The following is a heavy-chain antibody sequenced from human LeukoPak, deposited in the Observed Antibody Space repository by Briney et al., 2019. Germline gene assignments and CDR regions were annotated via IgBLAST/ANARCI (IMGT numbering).Heavy chain of an antibody. CDR1: GGSVSSGSYY. Sequence: SETLSLTCTVSGGSVSSGSYYWSWIRQPPGKGLEWIGYIYYSGSTNYNPSLKGRVTISVDTSKNQFSLKLSSVTAADTAVYYCARDLYCGGDCHYSFDYWGQGTLVTVSS. V-gene: IGHV4-61*01. J-gene: IGHJ4*02. D-gene: IGHD2-21*02. CDR3: ARDLYCGGDCHYSFDY. CDR2: IYYSGST.